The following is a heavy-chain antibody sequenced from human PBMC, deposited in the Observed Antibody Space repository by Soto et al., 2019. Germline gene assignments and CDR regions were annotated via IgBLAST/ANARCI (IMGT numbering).Heavy chain of an antibody. J-gene: IGHJ4*02. Sequence: GGSLRLSCAASGFTFSSYWMSWVRQAPGKGLEWVANIKQDGSEKYYVDSGKGRFTISRDNAKNSLYLQMNSLRAEDTAVYYCAREEGGFFSFNWNHPRFDYWGQGTLVTVSS. CDR1: GFTFSSYW. D-gene: IGHD1-20*01. CDR3: AREEGGFFSFNWNHPRFDY. V-gene: IGHV3-7*05. CDR2: IKQDGSEK.